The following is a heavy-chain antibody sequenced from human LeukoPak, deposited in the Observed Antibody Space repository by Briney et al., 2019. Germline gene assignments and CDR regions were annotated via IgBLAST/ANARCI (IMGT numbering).Heavy chain of an antibody. J-gene: IGHJ4*02. CDR1: GYTFTSYY. D-gene: IGHD5-18*01. Sequence: ASVKVFCKASGYTFTSYYMHWVRQAPGQGLEWMGWINPNSGGTNYAQKFQGRVTMTRDTSISTAYMELSRLRSDDTAVYYCARVDTAMVRNFDYWGQGTLVTVSS. CDR3: ARVDTAMVRNFDY. V-gene: IGHV1-2*02. CDR2: INPNSGGT.